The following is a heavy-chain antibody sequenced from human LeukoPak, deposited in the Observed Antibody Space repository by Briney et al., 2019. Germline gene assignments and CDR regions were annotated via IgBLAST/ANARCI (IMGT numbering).Heavy chain of an antibody. CDR2: ISSSSSYI. V-gene: IGHV3-21*01. Sequence: GGSLRLSCAASGFTFSSYSMNWVRHAPGKGLGWVSSISSSSSYIYYADSVKGRFTISRDHAKNSLYLQMNSLRAEDTAVYYCARSSRSYSSSWYVSYFDYWGQGTLVTVPS. J-gene: IGHJ4*02. CDR3: ARSSRSYSSSWYVSYFDY. CDR1: GFTFSSYS. D-gene: IGHD6-13*01.